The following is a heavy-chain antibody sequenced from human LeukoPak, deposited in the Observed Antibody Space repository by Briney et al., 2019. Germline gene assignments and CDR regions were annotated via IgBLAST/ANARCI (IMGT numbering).Heavy chain of an antibody. CDR1: GGTFSSYA. CDR2: IIPIFGTA. Sequence: SVKVSCKASGGTFSSYAISWVRQAPGQGLEWMGGIIPIFGTANYAQKFQGRVTITADESTSTAYMELSSLRSEDTAVYYCARDPSGDYVWGSYRQLNWFDPWGQGTLVTVSS. D-gene: IGHD3-16*02. V-gene: IGHV1-69*13. CDR3: ARDPSGDYVWGSYRQLNWFDP. J-gene: IGHJ5*02.